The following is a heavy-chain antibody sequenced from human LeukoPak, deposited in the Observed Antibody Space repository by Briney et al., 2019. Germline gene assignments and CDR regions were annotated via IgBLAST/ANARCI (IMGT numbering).Heavy chain of an antibody. Sequence: GASVKVSCKASGYTFTGYYMHWVRQAPGQGLEWMGWINPNSGGTNYAQKFQGRVTMTRDTSISTAYMELSRLRSDDTAVYYCARDNSAVGGTCWFGPLGQGNLVNVSS. V-gene: IGHV1-2*02. CDR3: ARDNSAVGGTCWFGP. CDR1: GYTFTGYY. D-gene: IGHD6-19*01. J-gene: IGHJ5*02. CDR2: INPNSGGT.